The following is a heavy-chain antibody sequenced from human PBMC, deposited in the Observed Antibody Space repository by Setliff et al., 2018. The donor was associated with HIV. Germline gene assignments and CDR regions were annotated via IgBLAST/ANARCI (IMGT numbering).Heavy chain of an antibody. J-gene: IGHJ4*02. D-gene: IGHD2-2*01. Sequence: PGGSLRLSCEASGFTFGIYSMHWVRQAPGRGLEWMAVFSADEDIEYYADSVRERFTISRDNSKNTLYLQMNSLRAEDTAVYYCARGYCNSSNCYAIDYWGQGTLVTVSS. CDR3: ARGYCNSSNCYAIDY. V-gene: IGHV3-30*01. CDR1: GFTFGIYS. CDR2: FSADEDIE.